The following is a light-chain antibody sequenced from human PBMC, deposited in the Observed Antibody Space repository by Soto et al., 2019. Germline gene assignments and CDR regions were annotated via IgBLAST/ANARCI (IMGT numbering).Light chain of an antibody. J-gene: IGKJ1*01. CDR1: QSVFYSSNNKNY. CDR3: QQYCSTWT. CDR2: WAS. V-gene: IGKV4-1*01. Sequence: DIVMTQSPDSLAVSLGERATINCKSSQSVFYSSNNKNYLAWYQQKSGQPPKLLIYWASIRESGVPDRFSGSGSGTDFTLTISSLQAEDVAVYYFQQYCSTWTFGQGTKVEIK.